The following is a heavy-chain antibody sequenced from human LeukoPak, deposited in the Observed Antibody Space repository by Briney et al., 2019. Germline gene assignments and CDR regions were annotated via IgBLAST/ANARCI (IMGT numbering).Heavy chain of an antibody. D-gene: IGHD4-17*01. V-gene: IGHV4-39*07. CDR1: GGSISSSSYY. Sequence: SETLSLTCTVSGGSISSSSYYWGWIRQPPGKGLEWIGSIYYSGSTYYNPSLKSRVTISVDTSKNQFSLKLSSVTAADTAVYYCARGRDDYGFDYWGQGTLVTVSS. J-gene: IGHJ4*02. CDR2: IYYSGST. CDR3: ARGRDDYGFDY.